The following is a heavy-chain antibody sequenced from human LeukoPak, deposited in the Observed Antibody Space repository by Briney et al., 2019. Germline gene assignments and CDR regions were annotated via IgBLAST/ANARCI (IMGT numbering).Heavy chain of an antibody. CDR2: ISGSGGST. D-gene: IGHD1-1*01. J-gene: IGHJ4*02. V-gene: IGHV3-23*01. CDR1: GFTFSSYA. CDR3: ANDEVRRGYYFDY. Sequence: PGESLRLSCAAYGFTFSSYAMSWVRQAPGKGLERVSDISGSGGSTYYADSVKGRFTISRDNSKNTLYLQMNSLRGEDTAVYYFANDEVRRGYYFDYWGQGTLVSVSS.